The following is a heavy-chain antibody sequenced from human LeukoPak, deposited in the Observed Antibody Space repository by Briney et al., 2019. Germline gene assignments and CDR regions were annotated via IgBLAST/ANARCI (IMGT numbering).Heavy chain of an antibody. D-gene: IGHD3-3*01. CDR2: INHSGST. Sequence: SETLSLTCAVYGGSFSGYYWSWIRQPPGKGLEWVGEINHSGSTNYNPSLKSRVTISVDTSKNQFSLKLSSVTAADTAVYYCARGGPYYDFWSGPPYYYYYYGMDVWGQGTAVTVSS. CDR1: GGSFSGYY. V-gene: IGHV4-34*01. J-gene: IGHJ6*02. CDR3: ARGGPYYDFWSGPPYYYYYYGMDV.